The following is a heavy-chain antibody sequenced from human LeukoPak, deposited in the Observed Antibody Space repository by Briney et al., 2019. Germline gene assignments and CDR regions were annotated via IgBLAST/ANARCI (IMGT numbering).Heavy chain of an antibody. D-gene: IGHD4-23*01. J-gene: IGHJ4*02. V-gene: IGHV3-48*01. CDR3: ARTVVTYFDY. CDR1: GFTFSTYS. Sequence: GGSLRLSCAASGFTFSTYSMNWVRQAPGKGLEWISYISRSSDTVYYADSVKGRFTISRDNAKNSLYLQMNSLRAEDTAVYYCARTVVTYFDYWGQGTLVTVSS. CDR2: ISRSSDTV.